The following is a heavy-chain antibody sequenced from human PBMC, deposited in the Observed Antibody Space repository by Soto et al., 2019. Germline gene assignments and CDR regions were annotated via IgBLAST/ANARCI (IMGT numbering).Heavy chain of an antibody. CDR1: GGTFSSYA. Sequence: QVQLVQSGAEVKKPGSSVKVSCKASGGTFSSYAITWVRQAPGQGLEWMGGIIPIFGTANYAQKFQGRVTITADESTSTAYMELSSVRSEDTAVYYCAGGGGYSSSWDDWFDPWGQGPLLTVSS. CDR3: AGGGGYSSSWDDWFDP. CDR2: IIPIFGTA. J-gene: IGHJ5*01. V-gene: IGHV1-69*01. D-gene: IGHD6-13*01.